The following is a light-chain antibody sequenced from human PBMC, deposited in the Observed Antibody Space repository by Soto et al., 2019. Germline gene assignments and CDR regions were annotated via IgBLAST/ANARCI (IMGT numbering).Light chain of an antibody. CDR1: QSVSSNY. J-gene: IGKJ5*01. CDR3: QQYGSSPIT. CDR2: GAS. V-gene: IGKV3-20*01. Sequence: EIVLTQSPGTLSLSPGERATLSCRASQSVSSNYVAWYQQKPGQAPRLLIHGASSRATGIPDRFSGSGSGTDFTLTISRLEPEDFAVYYCQQYGSSPITFGQGTRLEIK.